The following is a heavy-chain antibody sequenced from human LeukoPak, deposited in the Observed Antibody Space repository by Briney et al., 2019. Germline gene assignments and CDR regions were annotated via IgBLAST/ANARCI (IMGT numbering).Heavy chain of an antibody. CDR3: ARRDGDYDGAHFDY. CDR2: IYYSGST. J-gene: IGHJ4*02. CDR1: GGSFSDYY. D-gene: IGHD4-17*01. Sequence: SETLSLTCAVFGGSFSDYYWGWIRQPPGKGLEWIGSIYYSGSTYYNPSLKSRVTISVDTSKNRFSLKLSSVTAADTAVYYCARRDGDYDGAHFDYWGQGNLVTVSS. V-gene: IGHV4-39*07.